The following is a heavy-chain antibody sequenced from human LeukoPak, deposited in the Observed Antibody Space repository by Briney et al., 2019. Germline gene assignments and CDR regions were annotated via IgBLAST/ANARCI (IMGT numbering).Heavy chain of an antibody. CDR3: ARDRFGGRQLRGMDV. D-gene: IGHD3-10*01. CDR1: GGTFSSYA. J-gene: IGHJ6*02. CDR2: IIPIFGTA. Sequence: ASVKVSCKASGGTFSSYAISWVRQAPGQGLEWMGGIIPIFGTANYAQKFQGRVTITADESTSTAYMELSSLRSEDTAVYYCARDRFGGRQLRGMDVWGQGTTVTVSS. V-gene: IGHV1-69*13.